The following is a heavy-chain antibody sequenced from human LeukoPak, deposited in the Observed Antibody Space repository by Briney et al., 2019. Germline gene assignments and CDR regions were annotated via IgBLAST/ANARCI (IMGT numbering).Heavy chain of an antibody. Sequence: GGSLRLSCAASGFTFSSIGMNWVRQAPGKGLEWVSYISDSSSLTDYADSVKGRFTISRDNAKNSLSLQLNSLRDEDTAVYFCAKVIRGGYGMDVWGQGTTVTVSS. CDR3: AKVIRGGYGMDV. CDR1: GFTFSSIG. D-gene: IGHD3-10*01. CDR2: ISDSSSLT. J-gene: IGHJ6*02. V-gene: IGHV3-48*02.